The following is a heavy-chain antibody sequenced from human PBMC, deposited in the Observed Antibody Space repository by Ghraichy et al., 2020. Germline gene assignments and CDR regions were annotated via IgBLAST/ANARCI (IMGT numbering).Heavy chain of an antibody. J-gene: IGHJ4*02. CDR1: GFTFSNYA. Sequence: GGSLRLSCAASGFTFSNYAMDWVRKAPGKGLEWLSYITSSGSTIYYADSVKGRFTISRDNVKNSLYLQMSSLRDEDTAVYYCAREGGNYCSGGSCSRDFDYWGQGTLVTVSS. CDR3: AREGGNYCSGGSCSRDFDY. D-gene: IGHD2-15*01. V-gene: IGHV3-48*02. CDR2: ITSSGSTI.